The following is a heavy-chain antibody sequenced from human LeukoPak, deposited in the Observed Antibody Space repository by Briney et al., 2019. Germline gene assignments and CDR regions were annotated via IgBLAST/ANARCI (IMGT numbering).Heavy chain of an antibody. J-gene: IGHJ4*02. CDR1: GGSISSGDYY. CDR2: IYYSGST. Sequence: SETLSLTCTVSGGSISSGDYYWRWIRQPPGKGLEWIGYIYYSGSTYYNPSLKSRVTISVYTSKNQFSLKLSSVTAADTAVYYCAREGDGDYIFNWGQGTLVTVSS. CDR3: AREGDGDYIFN. D-gene: IGHD4-17*01. V-gene: IGHV4-30-4*08.